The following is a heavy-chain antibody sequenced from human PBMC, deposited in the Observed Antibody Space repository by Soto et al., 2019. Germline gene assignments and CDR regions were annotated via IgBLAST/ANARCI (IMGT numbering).Heavy chain of an antibody. D-gene: IGHD1-26*01. J-gene: IGHJ4*02. CDR2: VRNRGHGDII. CDR3: IRHQWGAGY. CDR1: GFTVSAHY. V-gene: IGHV3-72*01. Sequence: DVQLVESGGALVQPGGSLRLSCAASGFTVSAHYMDWVRQAPGKGLEWVGRVRNRGHGDIIEYAASVKGRFIIARDDSQSSLSPQMNSLKVDDAAMYYCIRHQWGAGYWGQGTLVTVS.